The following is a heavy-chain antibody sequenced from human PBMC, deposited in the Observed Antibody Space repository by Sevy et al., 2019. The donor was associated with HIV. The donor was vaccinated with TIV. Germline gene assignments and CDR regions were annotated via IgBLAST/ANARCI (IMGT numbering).Heavy chain of an antibody. CDR3: ARALYDFWSGYYQPTFDY. D-gene: IGHD3-3*01. V-gene: IGHV4-30-2*01. CDR2: IYHRGST. J-gene: IGHJ4*02. Sequence: SETLSLTCAVSGGSISSGGYSWSWIRQPPGEGLEWIGYIYHRGSTYYNPSLKSRVTISVDRSKNQFSLKLSSVTAADTAVYYCARALYDFWSGYYQPTFDYWGQGTLVTVSS. CDR1: GGSISSGGYS.